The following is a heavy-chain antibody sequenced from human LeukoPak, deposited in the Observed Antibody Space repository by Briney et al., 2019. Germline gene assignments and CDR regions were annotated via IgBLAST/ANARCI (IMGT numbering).Heavy chain of an antibody. CDR2: AFHSGTT. Sequence: SETLSLTCAVSGYSISSGYYWGWIRQPPGKGLEWIGNAFHSGTTFYNPSLTSRVTISVDTSKNQFSLKLRSVTAADTAVYYCARGLLGLSIDYWGQGTLVTVSS. D-gene: IGHD2/OR15-2a*01. CDR3: ARGLLGLSIDY. V-gene: IGHV4-38-2*01. CDR1: GYSISSGYY. J-gene: IGHJ4*02.